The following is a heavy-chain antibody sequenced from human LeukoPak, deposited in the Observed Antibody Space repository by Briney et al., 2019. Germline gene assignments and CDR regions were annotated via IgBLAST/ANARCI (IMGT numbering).Heavy chain of an antibody. CDR2: INPNSGAT. CDR1: GYTFTGYY. Sequence: ASVKVSCKASGYTFTGYYMHWVRQAPGRGLEWMGWINPNSGATNYAQRCQGRVTMTRDTSINTAYMYLSRLRSDDTAVYYCARQRGGYYFEDWGQGTLVTVSS. D-gene: IGHD3-10*01. V-gene: IGHV1-2*02. J-gene: IGHJ4*02. CDR3: ARQRGGYYFED.